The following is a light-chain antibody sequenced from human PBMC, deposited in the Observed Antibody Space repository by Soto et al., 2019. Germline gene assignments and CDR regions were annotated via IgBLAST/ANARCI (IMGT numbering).Light chain of an antibody. Sequence: EIVLTQSPGTLSLSPGERATLSCRASQSVSSSYLAWYQQKPGQAPRLLIYGASSRATGIPDRFSGSGSGTDFTLTISRLEPEDFAVYYCQHTWTFGQGTKVAIK. CDR3: QHTWT. CDR2: GAS. J-gene: IGKJ1*01. V-gene: IGKV3-20*01. CDR1: QSVSSSY.